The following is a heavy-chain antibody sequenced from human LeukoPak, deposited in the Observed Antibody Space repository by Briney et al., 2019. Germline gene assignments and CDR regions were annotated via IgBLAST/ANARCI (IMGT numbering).Heavy chain of an antibody. Sequence: SETLSLTCTVSGGSISSGGYYWSWIRQHTGKGLEWIGYIYYSGSTYYNPSLKSRVTISVDTSKNQFSLKLSSVTAADTAVYYCARAPGILTGYTSHYYYYGMDVWGQGTTVTVSS. CDR3: ARAPGILTGYTSHYYYYGMDV. D-gene: IGHD3-9*01. V-gene: IGHV4-31*03. CDR1: GGSISSGGYY. CDR2: IYYSGST. J-gene: IGHJ6*02.